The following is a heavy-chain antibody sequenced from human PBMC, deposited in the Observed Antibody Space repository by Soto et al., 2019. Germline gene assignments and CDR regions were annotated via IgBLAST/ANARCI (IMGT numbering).Heavy chain of an antibody. J-gene: IGHJ6*02. CDR3: ARGADYDFWSGPLDV. Sequence: SETLSLTCTFSGGSISSYYWSWIRQPPGKGLEWIGYIYYSGSTNYNPSLKSRVTISVDTSKDQFSLKLSSVTAADTAVYFFARGADYDFWSGPLDVWGQGTTVTVSS. CDR1: GGSISSYY. D-gene: IGHD3-3*01. V-gene: IGHV4-59*01. CDR2: IYYSGST.